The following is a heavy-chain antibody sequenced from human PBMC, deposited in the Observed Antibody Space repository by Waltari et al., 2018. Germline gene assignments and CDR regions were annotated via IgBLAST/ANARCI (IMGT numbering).Heavy chain of an antibody. Sequence: QMELQESGPRLVKPSETLSLTCNVSGDSISGSRTSWALPRPPPGKNLQWIGRIYYSGTTYANPSLKGRFAISVDTSRNQFSLNVNSVTAADTGIYYCARQLRFVDWIPRYFDSWGRGTLATVSS. D-gene: IGHD3-3*01. J-gene: IGHJ4*02. CDR3: ARQLRFVDWIPRYFDS. CDR1: GDSISGSRTS. V-gene: IGHV4-39*01. CDR2: IYYSGTT.